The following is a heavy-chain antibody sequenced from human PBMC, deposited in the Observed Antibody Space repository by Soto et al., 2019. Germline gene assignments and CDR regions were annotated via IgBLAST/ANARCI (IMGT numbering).Heavy chain of an antibody. J-gene: IGHJ4*02. CDR2: IYYSGSA. CDR3: ASVPIPGGKWYYFDY. CDR1: GASISTGSYY. Sequence: SETLSLTCTVSGASISTGSYYWSWIRQHPGKGLDYIGYIYYSGSAYYNPSLRGRAFLSLDTSPNQFSLNLTSVTAADTAVYYCASVPIPGGKWYYFDYWGQGALVTVSS. V-gene: IGHV4-31*03. D-gene: IGHD2-15*01.